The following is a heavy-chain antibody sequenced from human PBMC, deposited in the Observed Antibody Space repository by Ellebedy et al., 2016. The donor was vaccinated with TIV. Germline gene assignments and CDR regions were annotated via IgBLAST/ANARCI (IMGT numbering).Heavy chain of an antibody. D-gene: IGHD3-3*01. CDR3: TKELTISGGAYFAY. Sequence: SLKTSCAASGFNFDDYAMPWVRQAPGRGLEWVSGISWSSGTIHYADSVKGRFTIYRDNAKNALYLQMSSLRAEDTALYYCTKELTISGGAYFAYWGQGTLVTVSS. J-gene: IGHJ4*02. CDR2: ISWSSGTI. CDR1: GFNFDDYA. V-gene: IGHV3-9*01.